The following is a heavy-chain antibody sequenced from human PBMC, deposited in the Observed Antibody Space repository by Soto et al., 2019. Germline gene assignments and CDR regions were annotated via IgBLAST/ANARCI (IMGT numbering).Heavy chain of an antibody. J-gene: IGHJ4*02. CDR1: GYIFLSYG. CDR3: VRNLDGWGSYCTDY. V-gene: IGHV1-18*04. CDR2: IKPYDATT. D-gene: IGHD3-10*01. Sequence: QVPLVRSGAEVNKPGASVKVSCKTSGYIFLSYGLSWVRQAPGQAPEWLGWIKPYDATTNYAQKFQGRVTMTIDTSSSSVYMELRSLSSDDRAVCYGVRNLDGWGSYCTDYRGRGTLVTVSS.